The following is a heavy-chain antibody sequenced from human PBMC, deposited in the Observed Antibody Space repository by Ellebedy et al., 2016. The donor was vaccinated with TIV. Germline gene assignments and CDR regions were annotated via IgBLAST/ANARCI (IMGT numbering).Heavy chain of an antibody. CDR3: ARDEYYGSGS. Sequence: GGPLRLSXAASGFTFSSYSMNWVRQAPGKGLEWVSYISSSSSTIYYADSVKGRFTISRDNAKNSLYLQMNSLRAEDTAVYYCARDEYYGSGSWGQGTLVTVSS. D-gene: IGHD3-10*01. V-gene: IGHV3-48*04. CDR1: GFTFSSYS. J-gene: IGHJ4*02. CDR2: ISSSSSTI.